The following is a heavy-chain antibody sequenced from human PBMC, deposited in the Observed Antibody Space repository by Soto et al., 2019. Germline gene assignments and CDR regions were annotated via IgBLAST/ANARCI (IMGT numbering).Heavy chain of an antibody. V-gene: IGHV1-69*06. J-gene: IGHJ3*02. CDR3: ARDRRDGSDDAFDI. Sequence: SVKVSCKASGGTFSSYAISWVRQAPGQGLEWMGGIIPIFGTANYAQKFQGRVTITADKSTSTAYMELSSLRSEDTAVYYCARDRRDGSDDAFDIWGQGTMLTVSS. CDR1: GGTFSSYA. CDR2: IIPIFGTA. D-gene: IGHD5-12*01.